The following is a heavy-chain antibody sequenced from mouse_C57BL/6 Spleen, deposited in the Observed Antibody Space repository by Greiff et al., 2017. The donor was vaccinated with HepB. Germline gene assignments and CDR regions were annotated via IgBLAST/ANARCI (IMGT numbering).Heavy chain of an antibody. CDR1: GFTFSSYA. Sequence: EVMLVESGGGLVKPGGSLKLSCAASGFTFSSYAMSWVRQTPEKRLEWVATISDGGSYTYYPANVKGRITISRDNAKNNLYLQMSHLKSEDTAMYYCSGERRVLFDYWGQGTTLTVSS. CDR2: ISDGGSYT. V-gene: IGHV5-4*03. J-gene: IGHJ2*01. D-gene: IGHD1-2*01. CDR3: SGERRVLFDY.